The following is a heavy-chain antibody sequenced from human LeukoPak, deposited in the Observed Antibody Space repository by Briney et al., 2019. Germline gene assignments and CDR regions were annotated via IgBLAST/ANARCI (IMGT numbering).Heavy chain of an antibody. V-gene: IGHV4-59*01. CDR1: GGSISDYS. CDR3: ARAGGVKTAALDLDY. CDR2: IYYSGSA. D-gene: IGHD6-25*01. J-gene: IGHJ4*02. Sequence: SETLSLTCTVSGGSISDYSWSWIRQPPGKGLEWIGNIYYSGSANHNPSLKSRVTISRDTAKNQFSLKLTSVTTVDTAVYYCARAGGVKTAALDLDYWGQGTLVTVSS.